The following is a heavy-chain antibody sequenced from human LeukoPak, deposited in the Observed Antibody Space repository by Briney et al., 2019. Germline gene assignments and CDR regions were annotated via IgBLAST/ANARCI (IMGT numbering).Heavy chain of an antibody. Sequence: SETLSLTCAVYGGSFSDYYWSWIRQPPGKGREWIGEINHSGSTTYNPSLKSRVTISVDTSNSQFSLKLSSVTAADTAVYYCARVGTYDYGDYEHWGQGTLVTVSS. CDR2: INHSGST. J-gene: IGHJ4*02. CDR3: ARVGTYDYGDYEH. D-gene: IGHD4-17*01. V-gene: IGHV4-34*01. CDR1: GGSFSDYY.